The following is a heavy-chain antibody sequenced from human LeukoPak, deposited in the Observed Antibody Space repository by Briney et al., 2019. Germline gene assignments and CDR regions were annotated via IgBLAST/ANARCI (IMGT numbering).Heavy chain of an antibody. CDR2: VSYSGGT. V-gene: IGHV4-59*11. D-gene: IGHD5-12*01. CDR1: GDSISGHY. Sequence: PSETLSLTCTVSGDSISGHYWSWIRQTPGKGLEWIGYVSYSGGTNYNPSLKRRVSISLDTSKNQFSLKLSSPAAADPAVYYCARAPMAITTSAFPDAFDFWGQGTMVTVSS. CDR3: ARAPMAITTSAFPDAFDF. J-gene: IGHJ3*01.